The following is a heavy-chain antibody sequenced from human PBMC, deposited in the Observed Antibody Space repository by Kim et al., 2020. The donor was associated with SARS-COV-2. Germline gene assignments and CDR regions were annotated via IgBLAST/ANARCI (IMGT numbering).Heavy chain of an antibody. D-gene: IGHD6-19*01. CDR1: GFTFSSYS. J-gene: IGHJ5*02. CDR2: ISSSSSYI. V-gene: IGHV3-21*01. CDR3: ARGGAGTGGWFDP. Sequence: GGSLRLSCAASGFTFSSYSMNWVRQAPGKGLEWVSSISSSSSYIYYADSVKGRFTISRDNAKNSLYLQMNSLRAEDTAVYYCARGGAGTGGWFDPWGQGTLVTVSS.